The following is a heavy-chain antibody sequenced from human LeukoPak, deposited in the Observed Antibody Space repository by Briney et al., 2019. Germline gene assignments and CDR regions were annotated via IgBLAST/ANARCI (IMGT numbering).Heavy chain of an antibody. CDR3: ATFYGSHYYYYGMDV. CDR2: ISGSGGTT. CDR1: GFTFSSYA. V-gene: IGHV3-23*01. Sequence: GGSLRLSCTASGFTFSSYAMSWVRQAPGKGLEWVSGISGSGGTTYYADSVKGHFTISRDNSENTLYLQMSSLRAEDTAVYYCATFYGSHYYYYGMDVWGKGTTVTVSS. D-gene: IGHD3-10*01. J-gene: IGHJ6*04.